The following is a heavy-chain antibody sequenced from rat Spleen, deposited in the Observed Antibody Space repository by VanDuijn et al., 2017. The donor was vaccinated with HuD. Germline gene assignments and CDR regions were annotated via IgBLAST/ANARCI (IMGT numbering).Heavy chain of an antibody. V-gene: IGHV5-7*01. D-gene: IGHD1-5*01. CDR3: ARHAYRYNSKWFAY. CDR1: GFTFSDYN. CDR2: IIYDGSIT. J-gene: IGHJ3*01. Sequence: EVQLVESGGGLVQPGRSMKLSCTASGFTFSDYNMAWVRQAPEKGLEWVAVIIYDGSITYYRDSVKGRFTISRDKAKSTLHLQMDSLRSEDTATYYCARHAYRYNSKWFAYWGQGTLVTVSS.